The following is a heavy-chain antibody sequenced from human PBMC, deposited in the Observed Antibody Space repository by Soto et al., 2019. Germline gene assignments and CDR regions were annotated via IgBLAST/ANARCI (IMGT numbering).Heavy chain of an antibody. J-gene: IGHJ5*02. Sequence: EVQLVESGGGLVQPGGSLRLSCAASGFTFSTYWMSWVRQAPGKGLEWLANIKQDGSEKYYVDSVRGRFTISRDNAKNSLYVQMSSRRAEDTAVYYCARLRYYDSSGSLLGFDPWGQGTLVTVSS. CDR2: IKQDGSEK. V-gene: IGHV3-7*01. CDR1: GFTFSTYW. CDR3: ARLRYYDSSGSLLGFDP. D-gene: IGHD3-22*01.